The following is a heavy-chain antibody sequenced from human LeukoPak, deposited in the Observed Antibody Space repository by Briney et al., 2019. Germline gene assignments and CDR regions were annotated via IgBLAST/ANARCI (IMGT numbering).Heavy chain of an antibody. D-gene: IGHD4-23*01. CDR1: GYTITSYD. J-gene: IGHJ5*02. Sequence: ASVKVSCKASGYTITSYDINWVRQAPGQGLEWMGLINPRGTSTIYAEKFQGRIIMTRDMSTTTDYMELSSLKSDDTAVYYCARDNSIHERGWWFDPWGQGTLVTVSS. CDR3: ARDNSIHERGWWFDP. V-gene: IGHV1-46*01. CDR2: INPRGTST.